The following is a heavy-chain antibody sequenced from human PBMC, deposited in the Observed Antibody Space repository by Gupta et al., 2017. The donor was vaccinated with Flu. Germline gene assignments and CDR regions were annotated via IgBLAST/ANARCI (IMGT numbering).Heavy chain of an antibody. CDR3: ARDRGSGYFRNLLDP. CDR2: IYTAGQT. Sequence: QVQLQESGPGLVKPSQTLSLTCTVSGASIDRGTYYWTWIRQPAGEALEWIGRIYTAGQTYYNPSLENRVTVSLDTSKNQFSLRLTSMTASDTALYYCARDRGSGYFRNLLDPWGQGTRVTGSA. J-gene: IGHJ5*02. D-gene: IGHD3-22*01. V-gene: IGHV4-61*02. CDR1: GASIDRGTYY.